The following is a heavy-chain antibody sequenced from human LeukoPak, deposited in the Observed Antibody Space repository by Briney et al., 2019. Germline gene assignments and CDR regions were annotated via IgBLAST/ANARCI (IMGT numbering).Heavy chain of an antibody. V-gene: IGHV5-51*01. D-gene: IGHD3-22*01. CDR2: VYPGDSDT. CDR1: GYNFATYW. J-gene: IGHJ4*02. CDR3: ATLPPFDISNYSNY. Sequence: GESLKISCKGSGYNFATYWIGWVRQMPGKGLEWMAIVYPGDSDTRYSPSFRGQVTISVDKSINTAYLHRSSLKASDTALYYCATLPPFDISNYSNYWGQRTLVTVSS.